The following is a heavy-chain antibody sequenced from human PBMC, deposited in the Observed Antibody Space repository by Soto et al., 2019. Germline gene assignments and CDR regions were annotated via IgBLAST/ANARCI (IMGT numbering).Heavy chain of an antibody. CDR1: GYTFIGYY. CDR2: INPNSGGT. D-gene: IGHD6-19*01. Sequence: GASVKVSCKASGYTFIGYYMHWVRQAPGQGLEWMGWINPNSGGTNYAQKFQGWVTMTRDTSISTAYMELSRLRSDDTAVYYCARDSSGWFSGAFDIWGQGTMVTVSS. CDR3: ARDSSGWFSGAFDI. V-gene: IGHV1-2*04. J-gene: IGHJ3*02.